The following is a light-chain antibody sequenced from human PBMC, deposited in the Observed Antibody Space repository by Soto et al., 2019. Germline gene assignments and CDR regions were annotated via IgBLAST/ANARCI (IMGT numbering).Light chain of an antibody. J-gene: IGKJ4*01. CDR2: GAS. V-gene: IGKV3-20*01. Sequence: EIELTQSPGTLSLSPGERATLSCRASQSVSSSYLAWYQQKPGQDPRLLIYGASNRATGIPARFSGSGPGTDFSLTISRLETEDFAVYYCQQYGSSTPTFGGGTKVDIK. CDR1: QSVSSSY. CDR3: QQYGSSTPT.